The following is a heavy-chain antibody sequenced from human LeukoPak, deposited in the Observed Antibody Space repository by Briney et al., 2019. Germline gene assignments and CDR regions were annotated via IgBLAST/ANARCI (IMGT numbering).Heavy chain of an antibody. V-gene: IGHV4-39*07. Sequence: KSSETLSLTCTVSGGSISSSSYYWGWIRQPPGKGLEWIGSIYYSGSTYYNPPLKSRVTISVDTSKNQFSLKLSSVTAADTAVYYCARSTESVATIPYWGQGTLVTVSS. J-gene: IGHJ4*02. CDR2: IYYSGST. D-gene: IGHD5-12*01. CDR1: GGSISSSSYY. CDR3: ARSTESVATIPY.